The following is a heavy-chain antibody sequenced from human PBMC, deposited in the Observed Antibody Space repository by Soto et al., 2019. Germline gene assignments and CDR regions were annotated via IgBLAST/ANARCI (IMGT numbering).Heavy chain of an antibody. J-gene: IGHJ6*02. V-gene: IGHV1-69*01. CDR2: IIPLLVTA. D-gene: IGHD3-16*02. CDR1: GGTYNSYA. Sequence: QVQLVQSGAEVKKPGSSLKVSCKASGGTYNSYAFSWVRQAPGQGLEWMGDIIPLLVTANYAQKFQGRVTITADESTSTVYMELSSLRSDDTAVYYCASGHXXXFGGVTVYYYYGMDVWGQGTTVTVSS. CDR3: ASGHXXXFGGVTVYYYYGMDV.